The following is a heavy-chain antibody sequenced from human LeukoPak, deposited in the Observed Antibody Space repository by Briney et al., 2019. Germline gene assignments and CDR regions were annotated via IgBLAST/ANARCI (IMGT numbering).Heavy chain of an antibody. J-gene: IGHJ6*02. CDR1: GYTFTSYD. D-gene: IGHD2-2*01. CDR2: MNPNSGNT. CDR3: ARGPLVIVPAAINYYYGMDV. V-gene: IGHV1-8*01. Sequence: ASVKVSCKASGYTFTSYDINWVQQATGQGLEWMGWMNPNSGNTGYAQKFQGRVTMTRNTSISTAYMELSSLRSEDTAVYYCARGPLVIVPAAINYYYGMDVWGQGTTVTVSS.